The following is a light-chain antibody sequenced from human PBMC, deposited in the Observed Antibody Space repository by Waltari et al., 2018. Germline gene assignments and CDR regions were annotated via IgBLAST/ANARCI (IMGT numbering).Light chain of an antibody. CDR3: FSYAGSNSFA. CDR2: DVS. Sequence: QSALTQPASVSGSPGQSITVSCIGTSNDIGSYTFVSWFQQHPGRAPKLMIYDVSERPLGVSNRFSGSKSGNTASLTIFGLQAEDEADYYCFSYAGSNSFAFGGGTRVTVL. V-gene: IGLV2-23*02. J-gene: IGLJ2*01. CDR1: SNDIGSYTF.